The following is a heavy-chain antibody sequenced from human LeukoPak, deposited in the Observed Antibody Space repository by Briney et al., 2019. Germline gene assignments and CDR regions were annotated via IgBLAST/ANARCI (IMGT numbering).Heavy chain of an antibody. Sequence: SETLSLTCTVSGGSISSYYWSWIRQPAGKGLEWIGRIYTSGSTNYNPSLKSRVTMSVDTSKNQFSLKLSSVTAADTAVYYCAVGYCTNGACSLGPIAYWGQGTLVTVSS. J-gene: IGHJ4*02. CDR3: AVGYCTNGACSLGPIAY. D-gene: IGHD2-8*01. CDR1: GGSISSYY. V-gene: IGHV4-4*07. CDR2: IYTSGST.